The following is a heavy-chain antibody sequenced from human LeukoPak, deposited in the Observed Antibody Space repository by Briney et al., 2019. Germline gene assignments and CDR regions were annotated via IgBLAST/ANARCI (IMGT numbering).Heavy chain of an antibody. CDR3: AKDPSGASIVRYFDY. CDR1: XFTFSSYA. Sequence: PGGXLRLSCXASXFTFSSYAXSWVRQAPGKGLEWVSVISGSGASTFYADSVKGRFSISRDNSKNTLYLQMNSLRAEDTAVYYCAKDPSGASIVRYFDYWGQGTLVIVSS. D-gene: IGHD3-16*02. J-gene: IGHJ4*02. V-gene: IGHV3-23*01. CDR2: ISGSGAST.